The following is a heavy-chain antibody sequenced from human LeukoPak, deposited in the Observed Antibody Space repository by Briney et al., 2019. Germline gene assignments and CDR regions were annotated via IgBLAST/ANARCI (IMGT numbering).Heavy chain of an antibody. CDR3: AKALYGGHDY. Sequence: PGGSQRLSCAASGFTFSTYAMSWVRQAPGKGLECVSALSGNGNTIYYADSVKGRFTISRDNSKNTLSLQMNSLRAEDTAVYYCAKALYGGHDYWGQGTLVTVSS. V-gene: IGHV3-23*01. CDR2: LSGNGNTI. D-gene: IGHD4-23*01. CDR1: GFTFSTYA. J-gene: IGHJ4*02.